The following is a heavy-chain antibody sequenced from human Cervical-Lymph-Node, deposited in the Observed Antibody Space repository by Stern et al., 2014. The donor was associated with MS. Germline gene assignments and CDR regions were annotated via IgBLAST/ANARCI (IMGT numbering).Heavy chain of an antibody. V-gene: IGHV4-30-4*01. Sequence: VQLVESGPGMVKPSQTLSLTCTVTGGSISSGEYYWSWIRQSPGKGLEGIWYIHNSVTTYYNPSLKSRVTIAVDTSKNQFSLKLRSVTAADTAVYYCSRDADGYSLVFGYWGRGTLVTVSS. CDR3: SRDADGYSLVFGY. D-gene: IGHD5-24*01. CDR1: GGSISSGEYY. CDR2: IHNSVTT. J-gene: IGHJ4*02.